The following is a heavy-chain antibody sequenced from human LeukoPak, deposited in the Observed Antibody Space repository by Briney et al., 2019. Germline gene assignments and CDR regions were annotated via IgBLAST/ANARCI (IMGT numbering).Heavy chain of an antibody. CDR2: IHPEGNEK. D-gene: IGHD1-1*01. V-gene: IGHV3-7*04. J-gene: IGHJ4*02. Sequence: GGSLRLSCAVSGFSFSNFWMSLVRQAPGRGLEWVANIHPEGNEKYHVESVKGRFTISRDNTKNLLFLQMNGLRVEDTAVYYCAGGDDSSGDHWGQGTLVTVSS. CDR1: GFSFSNFW. CDR3: AGGDDSSGDH.